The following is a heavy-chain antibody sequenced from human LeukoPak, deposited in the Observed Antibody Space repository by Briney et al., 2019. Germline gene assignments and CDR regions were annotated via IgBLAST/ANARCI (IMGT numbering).Heavy chain of an antibody. D-gene: IGHD2-15*01. CDR3: ARRRGYCSGGSCYYYYYYMDV. J-gene: IGHJ6*03. CDR1: GGSISSSNW. Sequence: PSGTLSLTCAVSGGSISSSNWWSWVRQPPGKGLEWIGEIYHSGSTNYNPSLKSRVTISVDKSKNQFSLKLSSVTAADTAVYYCARRRGYCSGGSCYYYYYYMDVWGKGTTVTISS. CDR2: IYHSGST. V-gene: IGHV4-4*02.